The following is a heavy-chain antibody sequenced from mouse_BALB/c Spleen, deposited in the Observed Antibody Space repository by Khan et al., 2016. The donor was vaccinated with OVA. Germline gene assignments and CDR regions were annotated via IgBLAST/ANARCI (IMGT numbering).Heavy chain of an antibody. J-gene: IGHJ2*01. CDR3: ARGNYYGSTSYIDY. D-gene: IGHD1-1*01. Sequence: QVQLQQSGAELARPGASVKLSCKASGYTFSSYWMQWVKQRPGQGLEWIGTIYPGNGNTRYTQKFKDKAKLTADKSSSTASMQLSSLTSEDSAVXYCARGNYYGSTSYIDYWGQGTTLTVSS. CDR2: IYPGNGNT. CDR1: GYTFSSYW. V-gene: IGHV1-87*01.